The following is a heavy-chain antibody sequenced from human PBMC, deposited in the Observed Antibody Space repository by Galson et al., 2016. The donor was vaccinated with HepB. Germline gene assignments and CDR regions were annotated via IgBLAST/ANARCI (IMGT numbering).Heavy chain of an antibody. V-gene: IGHV4-30-2*01. Sequence: TLSLTCAVSDGSISSYSYSWSWIRQPPGKGLDWIGHIYQTGITHYSPSLRSRVTISVDRSKNQFSLKLSSVTAADTAVYYCARGGAGYYYYGLDVWGQGTTVTVSS. CDR1: DGSISSYSYS. D-gene: IGHD3-9*01. CDR3: ARGGAGYYYYGLDV. CDR2: IYQTGIT. J-gene: IGHJ6*02.